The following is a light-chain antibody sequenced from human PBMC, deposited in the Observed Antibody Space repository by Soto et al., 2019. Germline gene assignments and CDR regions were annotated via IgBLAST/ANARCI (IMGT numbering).Light chain of an antibody. CDR2: DAS. CDR3: QQRSNWPQIT. V-gene: IGKV3-11*01. CDR1: QSVSSY. J-gene: IGKJ4*01. Sequence: EIVLTQSPATLSLSPGGRATLSCRASQSVSSYLAWYQQKPGQAPRLLIHDASNRATGIPARFSGSGSGTDFTLTISRLEPEDFAVYYCQQRSNWPQITFGGGTKVEIK.